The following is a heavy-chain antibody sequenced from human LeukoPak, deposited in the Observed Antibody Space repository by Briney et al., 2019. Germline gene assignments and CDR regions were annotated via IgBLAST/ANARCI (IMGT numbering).Heavy chain of an antibody. V-gene: IGHV1-69*04. CDR3: ARDRKGDSSGYYSQYYFDY. Sequence: GASVKVSCKASGGTFSSYAISWVRQAPGQGLEWMGRIIPILGIANYAQKFQGRVTITADKSTSTAYMELSSLRSEDTAVYYCARDRKGDSSGYYSQYYFDYWGQGTLVTVSS. CDR2: IIPILGIA. J-gene: IGHJ4*02. CDR1: GGTFSSYA. D-gene: IGHD3-22*01.